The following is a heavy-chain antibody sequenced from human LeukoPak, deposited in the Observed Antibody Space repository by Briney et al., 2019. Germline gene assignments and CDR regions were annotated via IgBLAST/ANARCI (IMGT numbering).Heavy chain of an antibody. CDR1: GYTFTNYG. CDR2: ISVYNGNT. Sequence: ASVKVSCKASGYTFTNYGISWVRQAPGQGLEWMGWISVYNGNTNYAQNLQGRVTMTTDTSTSTAYMELRSLRSDDTAVYYCARVDDPYYYYGMDVWGQGTTVTVSS. J-gene: IGHJ6*02. V-gene: IGHV1-18*01. CDR3: ARVDDPYYYYGMDV.